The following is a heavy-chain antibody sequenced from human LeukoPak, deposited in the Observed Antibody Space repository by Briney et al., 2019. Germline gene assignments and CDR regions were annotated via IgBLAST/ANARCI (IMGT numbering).Heavy chain of an antibody. CDR1: GFTFSNYW. Sequence: GGSLRLSCAASGFTFSNYWMSWVRQAPGKGLEWVANIKQDGSEEVYVDSVRGRFTISRDNAKNSLFLQMNTLRAEDTAVYCCARDPYSSTLSYGMDVWGQGSTVTVCS. CDR3: ARDPYSSTLSYGMDV. V-gene: IGHV3-7*05. D-gene: IGHD6-6*01. J-gene: IGHJ6*02. CDR2: IKQDGSEE.